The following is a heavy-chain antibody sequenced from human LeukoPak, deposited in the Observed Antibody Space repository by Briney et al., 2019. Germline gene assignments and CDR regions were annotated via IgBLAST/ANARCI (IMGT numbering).Heavy chain of an antibody. V-gene: IGHV1-18*04. Sequence: ASVKVSCKPSGYTFSISHVTWVRQAPGQRLEWMGWISVYNGNTNYAPDLQGRVAMTTDTSTSTAYMELRNLRSDDTAIYYCARATELTYCAGDCYLDYWGQGTLVTVSS. CDR2: ISVYNGNT. CDR3: ARATELTYCAGDCYLDY. CDR1: GYTFSISH. J-gene: IGHJ4*02. D-gene: IGHD2-21*02.